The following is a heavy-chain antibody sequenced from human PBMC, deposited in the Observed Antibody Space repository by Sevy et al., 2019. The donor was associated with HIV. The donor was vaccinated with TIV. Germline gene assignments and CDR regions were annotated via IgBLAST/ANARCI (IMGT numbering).Heavy chain of an antibody. CDR1: GFTFSSYS. CDR3: ASSITMIVVGPLFF. D-gene: IGHD3-22*01. CDR2: ISSSSSTI. V-gene: IGHV3-48*02. J-gene: IGHJ4*02. Sequence: GGSLRLSCAASGFTFSSYSMNWVRQAPEKGLEWVSYISSSSSTIYYADSVKGRFTISRDNAKNSLYLQMNSLRDEDTAVYYCASSITMIVVGPLFFWGQGTLVTVSS.